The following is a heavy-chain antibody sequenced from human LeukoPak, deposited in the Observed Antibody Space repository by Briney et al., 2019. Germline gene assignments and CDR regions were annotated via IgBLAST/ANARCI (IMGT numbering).Heavy chain of an antibody. J-gene: IGHJ6*02. V-gene: IGHV3-48*02. CDR1: GFTFSSYS. Sequence: GGSLRLSCAASGFTFSSYSMNWVRQAPGKGLEWVSYISSSSSTIYYADSVKGRFTISRDNAKNSLYLQMNSLRDEDTAVYYCARSCSSTSCYYYYGMDVWGQGTTVTVSS. CDR2: ISSSSSTI. CDR3: ARSCSSTSCYYYYGMDV. D-gene: IGHD2-2*01.